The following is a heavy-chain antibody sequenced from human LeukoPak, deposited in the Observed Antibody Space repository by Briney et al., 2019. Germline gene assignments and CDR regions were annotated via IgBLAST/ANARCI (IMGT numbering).Heavy chain of an antibody. V-gene: IGHV1-46*01. Sequence: GASVKVSCKASGYSFISYYMHWVRQAPGQGLEWMGIISPSGGSTSYAQKFQDRVTMTRDTSTSTVYMELSSLKSEDTAVYYCAREDVVLVDAVRYYYYGMDVWRQGTTVTVSS. CDR1: GYSFISYY. CDR2: ISPSGGST. D-gene: IGHD2-8*01. J-gene: IGHJ6*02. CDR3: AREDVVLVDAVRYYYYGMDV.